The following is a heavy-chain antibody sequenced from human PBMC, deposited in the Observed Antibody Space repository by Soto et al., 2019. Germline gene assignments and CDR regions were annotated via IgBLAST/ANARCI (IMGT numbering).Heavy chain of an antibody. V-gene: IGHV4-30-2*01. CDR1: GGSISSCGYS. D-gene: IGHD6-19*01. CDR3: ARAGGLGAVAVDY. Sequence: SETLSLTCAVSGGSISSCGYSWSWIRQPPGQGLEWIGYIYHSGSTYYNPSLKSRVTISVDRSKNQFSLKLSSVTAADTAVYYCARAGGLGAVAVDYWGQGTLVTVSS. CDR2: IYHSGST. J-gene: IGHJ4*02.